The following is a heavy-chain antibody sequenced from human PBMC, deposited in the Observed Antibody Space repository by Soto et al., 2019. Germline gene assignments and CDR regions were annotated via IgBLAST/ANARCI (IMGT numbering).Heavy chain of an antibody. J-gene: IGHJ4*02. D-gene: IGHD3-22*01. CDR2: ISGSGGNT. CDR1: GFTFSSYA. V-gene: IGHV3-23*01. Sequence: GGSLRLSCAASGFTFSSYAMCWVRQAPGMGLEWVSFISGSGGNTRYADSVKGRFTISRDNSKNTVYLQMNSLRAEDTAVYYCARDSAFYYDSSGYYYFDYWGQGTLVTVS. CDR3: ARDSAFYYDSSGYYYFDY.